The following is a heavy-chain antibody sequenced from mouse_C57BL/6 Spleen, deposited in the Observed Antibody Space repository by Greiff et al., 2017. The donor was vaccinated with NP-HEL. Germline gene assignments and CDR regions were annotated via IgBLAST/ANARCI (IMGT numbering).Heavy chain of an antibody. CDR3: ARITTVGYFDY. CDR2: INPNDGTT. CDR1: VYPFPDST. V-gene: IGHV1-39*01. J-gene: IGHJ2*01. D-gene: IGHD1-1*01. Sequence: HSEPDLVNPAPSGKLSSKASVYPFPDSTWNWVKQTNGKSLEWIGVINPNDGTTSYNQKFKGKATLTVDQSSSTAYMQLNSLTSEDSAVYYCARITTVGYFDYWGQGTTLTVSS.